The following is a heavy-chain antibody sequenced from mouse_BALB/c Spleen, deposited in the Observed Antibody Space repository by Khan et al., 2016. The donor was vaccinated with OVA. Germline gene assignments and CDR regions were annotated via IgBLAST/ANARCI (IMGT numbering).Heavy chain of an antibody. CDR3: ARKSTRASY. CDR2: INPRSGYT. D-gene: IGHD3-1*01. Sequence: KESGAALVKPGASVKMSCKASGYNFTSYTLHWVKQRPGQGLAWIGYINPRSGYTKYNQKFKDKATLTADKSSSTAYMQLSSLTSEDSAVYYSARKSTRASYWGQGTTLTVSS. J-gene: IGHJ2*01. CDR1: GYNFTSYT. V-gene: IGHV1-4*01.